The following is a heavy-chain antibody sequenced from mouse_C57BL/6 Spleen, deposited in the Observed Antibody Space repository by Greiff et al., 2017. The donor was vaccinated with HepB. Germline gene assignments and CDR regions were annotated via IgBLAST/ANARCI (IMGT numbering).Heavy chain of an antibody. CDR2: FYPGSGSI. CDR3: ARHEDPSYYYGSSPAWFAY. Sequence: VQLQESGAELVKPGASVKLSCKASGYTFTEYTIHWVKQRSGQGLEWIGWFYPGSGSIKYNEKFKDKATLTADKSSSTVYMELSRLTSEDSAVYFCARHEDPSYYYGSSPAWFAYWGQGTLVTVSA. CDR1: GYTFTEYT. J-gene: IGHJ3*01. D-gene: IGHD1-1*01. V-gene: IGHV1-62-2*01.